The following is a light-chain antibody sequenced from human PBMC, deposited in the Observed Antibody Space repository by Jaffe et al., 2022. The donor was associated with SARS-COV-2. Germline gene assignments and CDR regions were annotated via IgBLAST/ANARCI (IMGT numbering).Light chain of an antibody. CDR2: LAS. J-gene: IGKJ5*01. V-gene: IGKV2-28*01. CDR1: QSLLHTNGYNY. Sequence: DIVMTQSPLSLPVTPGEPASISCRSSQSLLHTNGYNYLIWYLHKSGQSPQLLMYLASNRASGVPDRFSGSGSGTDFSLKISGVEAEDVGVYYCMHALQTPMTFGQGTRLEIK. CDR3: MHALQTPMT.